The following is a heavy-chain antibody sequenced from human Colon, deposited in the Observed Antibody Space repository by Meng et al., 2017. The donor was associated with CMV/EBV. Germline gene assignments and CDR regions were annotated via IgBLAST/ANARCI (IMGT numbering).Heavy chain of an antibody. Sequence: SGFSVISGAAGVSGLRQAPGGCLGWHKLIYWDDDKRYSPATQNRLTINKDNYKNLLGLTITNMAADDTGTYFCVHRGVAGYDCVDAWGQGILVTVSS. J-gene: IGHJ5*02. V-gene: IGHV2-5*02. D-gene: IGHD5-12*01. CDR2: IYWDDDK. CDR1: GFSVISGAAG. CDR3: VHRGVAGYDCVDA.